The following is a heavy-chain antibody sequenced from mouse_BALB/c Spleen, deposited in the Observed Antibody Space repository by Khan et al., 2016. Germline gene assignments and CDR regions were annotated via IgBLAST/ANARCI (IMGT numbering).Heavy chain of an antibody. CDR2: IRNKAGGYTT. D-gene: IGHD2-13*01. CDR3: PCLTATIAD. J-gene: IGHJ3*01. V-gene: IGHV7-3*02. CDR1: GFTFTDYY. Sequence: EVELVESGGGLVQTGGSLRLSCATSGFTFTDYYMTCVRQPPGKALEWLGFIRNKAGGYTTEYSASVKGRFTISRDNSQSILYLHMNTLDAEDSGTYGCPCLTATIADWGQGTLVTVSA.